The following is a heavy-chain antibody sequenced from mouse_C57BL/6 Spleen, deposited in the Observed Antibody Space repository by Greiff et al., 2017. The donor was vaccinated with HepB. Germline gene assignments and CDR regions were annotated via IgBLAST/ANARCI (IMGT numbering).Heavy chain of an antibody. D-gene: IGHD1-1*01. J-gene: IGHJ2*01. Sequence: EVQLVESGGGLVKPGGSLKLSCAASGFTFSDYGMHWVRQAPEKGLEWVAYISSGSSTIYYADTVKGRFTISRDNAKNTLFLQMTSLRSEDTAMYYCARKIDYYGSPFDYWGQGTTLTVSS. CDR3: ARKIDYYGSPFDY. V-gene: IGHV5-17*01. CDR2: ISSGSSTI. CDR1: GFTFSDYG.